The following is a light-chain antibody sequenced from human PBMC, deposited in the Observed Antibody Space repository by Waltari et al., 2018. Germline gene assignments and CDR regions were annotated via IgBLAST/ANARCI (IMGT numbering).Light chain of an antibody. CDR2: TTS. V-gene: IGKV1-39*01. J-gene: IGKJ4*01. Sequence: DIQMTQSPSSLSASVGDRLTITCRASQNIDNYLNWYQHKPGKAPKLLIYTTSNLQSGGPSRFSGSRSGTDFTLTIGSLQPEDFATYDCQQTKSFPLTFGGGTKVDIK. CDR1: QNIDNY. CDR3: QQTKSFPLT.